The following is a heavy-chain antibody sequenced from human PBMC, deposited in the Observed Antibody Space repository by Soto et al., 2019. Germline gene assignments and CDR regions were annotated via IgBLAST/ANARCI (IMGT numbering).Heavy chain of an antibody. CDR2: IYYSGST. V-gene: IGHV4-59*08. J-gene: IGHJ3*02. CDR1: GGSISSYY. Sequence: QVQLQESGPGLVKPSETLSLTCTVSGGSISSYYWSWIRQPPGKGLEWIGYIYYSGSTNYNPSLKSRVPISVDTSKNQFSLELSSVTAADTAVYYCASDSGSYYSEAFDIWGQGTMVTVSS. CDR3: ASDSGSYYSEAFDI. D-gene: IGHD3-10*01.